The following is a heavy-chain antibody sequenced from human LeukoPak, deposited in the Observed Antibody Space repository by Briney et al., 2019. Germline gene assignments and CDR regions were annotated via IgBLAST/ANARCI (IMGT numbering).Heavy chain of an antibody. V-gene: IGHV3-21*01. J-gene: IGHJ5*02. CDR2: ISSSSSYI. Sequence: AGGSLRLSCAASGFTFSSYSMNWVRQAPGKGLEWVSSISSSSSYIYYADSVKGRFTISRDSAKNSLYLQMNSLRAEDTAVYYCARGEEQLVRAGDWFDPWGQGTLVTVSS. CDR3: ARGEEQLVRAGDWFDP. D-gene: IGHD6-6*01. CDR1: GFTFSSYS.